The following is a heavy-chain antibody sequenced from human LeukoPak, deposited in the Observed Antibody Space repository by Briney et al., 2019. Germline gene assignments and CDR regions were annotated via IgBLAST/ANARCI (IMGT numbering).Heavy chain of an antibody. CDR3: ARGYRRAFDI. J-gene: IGHJ3*02. Sequence: TSETLSLPSPFPGGSVSSGTSYWGWSPQPPGEGLECIGYIYYSGSTNYNPSLKSRVTISVDTSKNQFSLKLSSVTAADTAVYYCARGYRRAFDIWGQGTMVTVSS. V-gene: IGHV4-61*01. CDR1: GGSVSSGTSY. CDR2: IYYSGST. D-gene: IGHD1-14*01.